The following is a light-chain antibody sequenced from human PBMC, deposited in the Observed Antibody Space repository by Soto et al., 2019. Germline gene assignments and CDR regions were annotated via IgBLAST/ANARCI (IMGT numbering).Light chain of an antibody. J-gene: IGLJ3*02. CDR1: SSDVGGYNY. V-gene: IGLV2-14*01. CDR3: SSYTSSSGV. Sequence: QSALTQPASVSGSPGQSITISCTGTSSDVGGYNYVSWYQQHPGKAPKLMIYDVSNRPSGVSNRFSGSKSGNTASLTISGLQAEDVADYYCSSYTSSSGVFGGGTKVTVL. CDR2: DVS.